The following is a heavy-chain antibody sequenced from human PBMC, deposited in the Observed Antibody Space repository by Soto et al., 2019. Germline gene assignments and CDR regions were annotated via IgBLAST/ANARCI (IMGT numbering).Heavy chain of an antibody. J-gene: IGHJ4*02. D-gene: IGHD3-3*01. CDR2: IYYSGST. CDR1: GGSISSYY. V-gene: IGHV4-59*01. Sequence: PSETLSLTCTVSGGSISSYYWSWIRQPPGKGLEWIGYIYYSGSTNYNPSLKSRVTISVDTSKNQFSLKLSSVTAADTAVYYCARGLGDFWSGYAWSFDYWGQGTLVTVSS. CDR3: ARGLGDFWSGYAWSFDY.